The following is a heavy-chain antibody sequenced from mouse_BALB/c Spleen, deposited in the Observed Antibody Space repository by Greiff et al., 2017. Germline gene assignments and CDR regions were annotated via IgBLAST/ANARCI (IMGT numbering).Heavy chain of an antibody. CDR2: ISYSGST. CDR1: GYSITSDYA. CDR3: ARWEYYGSFDY. Sequence: VQLKQSGPGLVKPSQSLSLTCTVTGYSITSDYAWNWIRQFPGNKLEWMGYISYSGSTSYNPSLKSRISITRDTSKNQFFLQLNSVTTEDTATYYCARWEYYGSFDYWGQGTTLTVSS. D-gene: IGHD1-1*01. V-gene: IGHV3-2*02. J-gene: IGHJ2*01.